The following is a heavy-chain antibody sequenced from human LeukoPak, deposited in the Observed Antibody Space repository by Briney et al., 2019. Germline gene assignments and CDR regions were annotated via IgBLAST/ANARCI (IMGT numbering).Heavy chain of an antibody. D-gene: IGHD2-2*01. CDR3: ARDCSSTSCYVFWEPGYGMDV. J-gene: IGHJ6*02. CDR2: INSNGDEI. V-gene: IGHV3-21*01. CDR1: GFTFSTYA. Sequence: PGGSLRLSCAASGFTFSTYAMTWVRQAPGKGLEWVSGINSNGDEIYYADSVKGRFTISRDSAKNSLYLQMNSLRAEDTAVYYCARDCSSTSCYVFWEPGYGMDVWGQGTTVTVSS.